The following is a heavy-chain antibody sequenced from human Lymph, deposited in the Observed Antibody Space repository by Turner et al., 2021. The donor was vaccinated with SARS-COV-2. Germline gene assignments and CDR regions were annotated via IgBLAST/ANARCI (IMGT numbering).Heavy chain of an antibody. CDR3: ARDIPTTADYFDY. CDR1: GFTFSTYS. Sequence: EVQLVESGGGLVKPGGSLRLSCAASGFTFSTYSMNWVRQAPGKGLGWISSISSSSSYIYYADSVKGRITISRDDAKNSLYLKMNSLRAEDTAVYYCARDIPTTADYFDYWGQGTLVTVSS. D-gene: IGHD4-17*01. CDR2: ISSSSSYI. J-gene: IGHJ4*02. V-gene: IGHV3-21*01.